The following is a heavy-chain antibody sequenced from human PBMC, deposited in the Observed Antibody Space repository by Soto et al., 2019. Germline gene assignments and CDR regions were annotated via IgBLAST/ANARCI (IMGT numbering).Heavy chain of an antibody. Sequence: ASVKVSCKASGYTFTSYYMHWVRQAPGQGLEWMGIINPSGGSTSYAQKFQGRVTMTRDTSTSTVYMELSSLRSEDTAVYYCARETSNGGDTAGDPMDVWGQGTTVTVSS. CDR2: INPSGGST. CDR1: GYTFTSYY. V-gene: IGHV1-46*01. J-gene: IGHJ6*02. CDR3: ARETSNGGDTAGDPMDV. D-gene: IGHD5-18*01.